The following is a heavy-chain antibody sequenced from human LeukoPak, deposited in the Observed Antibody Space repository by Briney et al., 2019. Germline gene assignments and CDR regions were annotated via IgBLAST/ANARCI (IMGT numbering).Heavy chain of an antibody. CDR1: GFTFSSYA. CDR2: ISYDGSNK. Sequence: GGSLRLSCAASGFTFSSYAMHWVRQAPGKGLEWVAVISYDGSNKYYADSVKGRFTISRDNSKNTLYLQMNSLRAEDTAVYYCARVGVLRFLEWFFDYWGQGTLVTVSS. D-gene: IGHD3-3*01. V-gene: IGHV3-30-3*01. J-gene: IGHJ4*02. CDR3: ARVGVLRFLEWFFDY.